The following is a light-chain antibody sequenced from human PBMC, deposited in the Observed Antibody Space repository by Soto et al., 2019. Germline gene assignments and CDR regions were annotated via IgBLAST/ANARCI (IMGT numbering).Light chain of an antibody. CDR1: QNISSL. J-gene: IGKJ1*01. Sequence: DIHMTQSPVTLSASVGYRVSITWRASQNISSLLAWYQQKPGEAPNVLIYDASSLESGVPTTFSGTGSGTEFTLIISRLHTDDFATYYSQQYNSFPWTFGKGTK. V-gene: IGKV1-5*01. CDR3: QQYNSFPWT. CDR2: DAS.